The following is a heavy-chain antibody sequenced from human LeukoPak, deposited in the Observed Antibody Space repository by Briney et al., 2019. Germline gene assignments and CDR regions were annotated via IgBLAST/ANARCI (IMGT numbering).Heavy chain of an antibody. D-gene: IGHD1-1*01. CDR1: GYTFTSYA. J-gene: IGHJ4*02. V-gene: IGHV7-4-1*02. CDR3: ARDRTMTQLAPYY. Sequence: GASLSVSSTASGYTFTSYAMNWVRQPPGQGLEWMGWINTNTGNPTYAQGFTGRFVFSLDTSVSTAYLRISSLKAEDTAMYYCARDRTMTQLAPYYWGQGTLVTVSS. CDR2: INTNTGNP.